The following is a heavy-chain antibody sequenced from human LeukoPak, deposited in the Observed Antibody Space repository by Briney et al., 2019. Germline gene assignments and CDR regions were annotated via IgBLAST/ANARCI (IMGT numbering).Heavy chain of an antibody. CDR3: AKAPPGIAAAEDYYYYMDV. D-gene: IGHD6-13*01. CDR2: IRYDGSNK. V-gene: IGHV3-30*02. Sequence: GGSLRLSCAASGFTFSSYGMHWVRQAPGKGLEWVAFIRYDGSNKYYADSVKGRFTISRDNSKNTLYLQMNSLRAEDTAVYYCAKAPPGIAAAEDYYYYMDVWGKGTTVTISS. CDR1: GFTFSSYG. J-gene: IGHJ6*03.